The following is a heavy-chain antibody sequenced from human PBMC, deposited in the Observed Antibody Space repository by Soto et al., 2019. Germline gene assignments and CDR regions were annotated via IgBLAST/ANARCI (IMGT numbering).Heavy chain of an antibody. D-gene: IGHD4-17*01. CDR3: ARRHTVEKILDC. CDR1: GGSISSGGYY. Sequence: SETLSLTCTVSGGSISSGGYYCSWIRQHPGKGLEWIGYIYYSGSTYYNPSLKSRVTISVDTSKNQFSLKLSSVTAADTAVYYCARRHTVEKILDCWGEGTLVPVSS. J-gene: IGHJ4*02. V-gene: IGHV4-31*03. CDR2: IYYSGST.